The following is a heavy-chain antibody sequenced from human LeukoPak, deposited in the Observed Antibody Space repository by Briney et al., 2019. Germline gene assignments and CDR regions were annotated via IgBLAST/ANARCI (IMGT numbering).Heavy chain of an antibody. D-gene: IGHD3-10*01. CDR1: GYTFSGTGWY. V-gene: IGHV1-2*02. CDR2: IHPNNGDT. CDR3: ARDGPAQMVDLDY. J-gene: IGHJ4*02. Sequence: ASVTVSCKASGYTFSGTGWYLYWLRQAPGQGLECMGWIHPNNGDTAYAHKFEGRVAMTRDTSISTAYMELRRLRPDDTAVYFCARDGPAQMVDLDYWGQGTLVTVSS.